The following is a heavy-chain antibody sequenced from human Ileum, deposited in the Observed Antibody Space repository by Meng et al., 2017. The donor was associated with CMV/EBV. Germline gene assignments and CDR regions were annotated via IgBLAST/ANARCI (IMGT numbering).Heavy chain of an antibody. CDR2: VSPFSGNT. CDR3: ATDGEKLIPTRY. CDR1: ESTLTTHG. J-gene: IGHJ4*02. D-gene: IGHD3-16*01. Sequence: HLVRSGAEVKRPGAPVKVSFKASESTLTTHGIAWVRQAPGQGLEWMGWVSPFSGNTNYAQKLQGRVTMTTDTSTNTAYMELRSLRSDDTAMYYCATDGEKLIPTRYWGQGTLVTVSS. V-gene: IGHV1-18*01.